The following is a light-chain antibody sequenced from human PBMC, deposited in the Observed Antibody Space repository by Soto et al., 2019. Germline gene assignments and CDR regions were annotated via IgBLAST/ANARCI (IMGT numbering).Light chain of an antibody. V-gene: IGKV3-15*01. J-gene: IGKJ2*01. CDR1: QSVSSK. CDR3: QQYNNWPPYT. CDR2: GAS. Sequence: EIVMTQSPATLSVSPRERATLSCRASQSVSSKLAWYQQKPGQAPGLLIYGASTRAAGIPARFSGSGSGTEFTLTISSLQSEDFAVYYCQQYNNWPPYTFGQGTKLEIK.